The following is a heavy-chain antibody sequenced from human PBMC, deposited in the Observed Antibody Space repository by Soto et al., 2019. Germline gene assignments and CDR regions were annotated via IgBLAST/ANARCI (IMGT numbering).Heavy chain of an antibody. CDR2: ISYDGSNK. CDR1: GFTFSSYG. CDR3: AKGQGRAGAFDI. V-gene: IGHV3-30*18. Sequence: QVQLVESGGGVVQPGRSLRLSCAASGFTFSSYGMHWVRQAPGKGLEWVAVISYDGSNKYYADSVKGRFTISRDNSKNTLYLQRNSLRAEDTVVYYCAKGQGRAGAFDIWAKGQWSPSLQ. J-gene: IGHJ3*02.